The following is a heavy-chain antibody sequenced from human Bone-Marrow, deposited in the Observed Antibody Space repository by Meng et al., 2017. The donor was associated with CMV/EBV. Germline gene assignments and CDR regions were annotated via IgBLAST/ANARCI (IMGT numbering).Heavy chain of an antibody. CDR2: ISTYNGNT. CDR1: GYTFTSYG. D-gene: IGHD1-26*01. CDR3: ARDESHLGSGYYGIDV. Sequence: ASVKVSCKASGYTFTSYGISWVRQAPGQGLEWMGWISTYNGNTNYAQKFQGRVTMTTDTSMRTAYMELRSLRSDDTAVYYCARDESHLGSGYYGIDVWGQGTTVTVSS. J-gene: IGHJ6*02. V-gene: IGHV1-18*01.